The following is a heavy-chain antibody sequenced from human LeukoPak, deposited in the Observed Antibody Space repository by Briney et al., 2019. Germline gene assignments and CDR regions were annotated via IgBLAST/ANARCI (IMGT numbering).Heavy chain of an antibody. V-gene: IGHV1-18*01. CDR1: GYIFTSYG. D-gene: IGHD6-13*01. J-gene: IGHJ6*03. Sequence: ASVKVSCKSSGYIFTSYGISWVRQAPGQGLEWMGWISAYNGNTNYAQKLQGRVTMTTDTSTSTAYMELRSLRSDDTAVYYCARDAQPYSSSPYYMDVWGKGTTVTVSS. CDR2: ISAYNGNT. CDR3: ARDAQPYSSSPYYMDV.